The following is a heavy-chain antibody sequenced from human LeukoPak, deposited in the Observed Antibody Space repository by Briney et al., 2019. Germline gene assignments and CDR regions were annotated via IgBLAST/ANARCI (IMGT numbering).Heavy chain of an antibody. CDR1: GGSISSYY. D-gene: IGHD2-2*01. V-gene: IGHV4-59*12. Sequence: SETLSLTCTVSGGSISSYYWSWIRQPPGKGLEWIGYIYYSGSTNYNPSLKSRVTISVDKSKNQFSLKLSSVTAADTAVYYCARVVLGYCSSTSCSDNWFDPWGQGTLVTVSS. CDR2: IYYSGST. J-gene: IGHJ5*02. CDR3: ARVVLGYCSSTSCSDNWFDP.